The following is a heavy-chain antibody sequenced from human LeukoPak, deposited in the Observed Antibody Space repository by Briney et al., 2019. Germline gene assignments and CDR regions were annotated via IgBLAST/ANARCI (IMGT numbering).Heavy chain of an antibody. J-gene: IGHJ3*02. CDR3: ARRRLFLAHAFDI. D-gene: IGHD4/OR15-4a*01. CDR2: IYYSGTT. Sequence: PSETLSLTCTVSGGSISSDNYYWGWIRQPPGKGLEWIGSIYYSGTTYYNPSLKSRVTISVDTSKNQFSLKPTSVTVADTAVYYCARRRLFLAHAFDIWGQGTMVTVSS. CDR1: GGSISSDNYY. V-gene: IGHV4-39*07.